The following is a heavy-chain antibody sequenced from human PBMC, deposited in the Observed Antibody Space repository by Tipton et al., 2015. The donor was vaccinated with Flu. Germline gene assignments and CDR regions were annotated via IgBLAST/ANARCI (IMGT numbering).Heavy chain of an antibody. V-gene: IGHV4-34*01. D-gene: IGHD3-22*01. CDR3: ARGEDYDSSGSLPFDY. J-gene: IGHJ4*02. CDR2: INHSGST. CDR1: GGSFSGYY. Sequence: LRLSCAVYGGSFSGYYWSWIRQPPGKGLEWIGEINHSGSTNYNPSLKSRVTISVDTSKNQFSLKLSSVTAADTAVYYCARGEDYDSSGSLPFDYWGQGTLVTVSS.